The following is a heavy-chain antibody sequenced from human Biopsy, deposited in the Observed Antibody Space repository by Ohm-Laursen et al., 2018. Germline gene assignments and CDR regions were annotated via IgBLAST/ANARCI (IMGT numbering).Heavy chain of an antibody. V-gene: IGHV4-34*01. Sequence: GTLSLTCAVYGESFNGYYWSWIRQTPGKGLEWIGEINHSGRTNYNPSLKSRVTISVDTSKNQFSLKVRSVTAADTAVYYCARDSRGGHLNTTLITGKNLNSWGQGILVTVSS. CDR3: ARDSRGGHLNTTLITGKNLNS. CDR2: INHSGRT. J-gene: IGHJ4*02. CDR1: GESFNGYY. D-gene: IGHD3-16*01.